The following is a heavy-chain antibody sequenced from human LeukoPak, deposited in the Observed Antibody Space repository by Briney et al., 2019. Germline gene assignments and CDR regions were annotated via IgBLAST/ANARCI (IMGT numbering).Heavy chain of an antibody. J-gene: IGHJ4*02. CDR1: GFTFSDYN. CDR3: AKDLGGYTDAIDY. V-gene: IGHV3-30*02. D-gene: IGHD5-18*01. CDR2: MHHNENTR. Sequence: GGSLRLSCAASGFTFSDYNMHWVRQAPGKGLQWVAFMHHNENTRSSADSVKGRFTVSRDNSKNTVYLQMNSLRPEDTDIYYCAKDLGGYTDAIDYWGQGALVTVSS.